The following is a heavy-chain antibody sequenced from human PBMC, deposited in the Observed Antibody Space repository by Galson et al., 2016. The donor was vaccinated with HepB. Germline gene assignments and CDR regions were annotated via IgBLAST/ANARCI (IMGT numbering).Heavy chain of an antibody. V-gene: IGHV1-18*04. CDR1: GYTFTNYA. D-gene: IGHD2-2*01. J-gene: IGHJ3*02. CDR3: ARGRRTPPPTFEI. CDR2: ISGYTGAT. Sequence: SVKVSCKASGYTFTNYAISWVRQAPGQGLEWMGWISGYTGATSYAQKVQDRVTMTTDTSTNTAYLELRSLTSDDTAVYYCARGRRTPPPTFEIWAQGTMVIVSS.